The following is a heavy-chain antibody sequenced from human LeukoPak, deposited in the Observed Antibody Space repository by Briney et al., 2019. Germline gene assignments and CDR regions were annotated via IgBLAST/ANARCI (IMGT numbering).Heavy chain of an antibody. D-gene: IGHD3-22*01. J-gene: IGHJ4*02. Sequence: GESLKISCKGSGYSFTSYWIGWVRQMPGERLVWMGVIFPGDSDTRYSPPFQGQVTISADKSITTAYLQWSSLKASDTAMYYCASYNYYDSSGYYYEWVYWGQGTLVTVSS. CDR1: GYSFTSYW. CDR3: ASYNYYDSSGYYYEWVY. CDR2: IFPGDSDT. V-gene: IGHV5-51*01.